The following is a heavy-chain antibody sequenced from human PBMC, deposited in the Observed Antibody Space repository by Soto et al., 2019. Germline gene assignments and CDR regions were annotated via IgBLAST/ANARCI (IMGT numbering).Heavy chain of an antibody. D-gene: IGHD2-15*01. CDR2: TYYGSRWYS. V-gene: IGHV6-1*01. CDR3: ARSEEDSDYYYYGLDV. J-gene: IGHJ6*02. Sequence: SQTLSLTCVISGDSVSSSSVAWNWVRQSPSRGLEWLGRTYYGSRWYSDFAVSVRGRIVINADTSKNQFSLQLNSVTPEDTAVYFCARSEEDSDYYYYGLDVWGQGTTVTVSS. CDR1: GDSVSSSSVA.